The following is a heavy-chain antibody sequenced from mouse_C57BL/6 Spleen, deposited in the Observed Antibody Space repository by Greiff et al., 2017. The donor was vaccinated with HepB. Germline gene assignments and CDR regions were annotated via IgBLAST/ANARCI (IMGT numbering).Heavy chain of an antibody. J-gene: IGHJ1*03. D-gene: IGHD1-1*01. V-gene: IGHV14-4*01. Sequence: EVQRVESGAELVRPGASVKLSCTASGFNIKDDYMHWVKQRPEQGLEWIGWIDPENGDTEYASKFQGKATITADTSSNTAYLQLSSLTSEDTAVYYCTTWTTVVATNFDVWGTGTTVTVSS. CDR3: TTWTTVVATNFDV. CDR2: IDPENGDT. CDR1: GFNIKDDY.